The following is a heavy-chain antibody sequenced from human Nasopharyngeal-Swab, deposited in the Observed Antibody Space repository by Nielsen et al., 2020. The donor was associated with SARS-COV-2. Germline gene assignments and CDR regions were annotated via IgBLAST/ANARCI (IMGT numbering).Heavy chain of an antibody. D-gene: IGHD5-18*01. V-gene: IGHV4-39*01. CDR1: GGSISSSSYY. Sequence: SETLSLTCTVSGGSISSSSYYWGWIRQPPGKGPEWIGSIYYSGSTYYNPSLKSRVTISVDTSKNQFSLKLSSVTAADTAVYYCARRGYSYGSFDPWGQGTLVTVSS. CDR3: ARRGYSYGSFDP. CDR2: IYYSGST. J-gene: IGHJ5*02.